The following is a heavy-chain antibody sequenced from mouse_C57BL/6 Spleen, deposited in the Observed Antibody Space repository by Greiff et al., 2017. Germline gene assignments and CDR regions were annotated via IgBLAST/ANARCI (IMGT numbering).Heavy chain of an antibody. V-gene: IGHV5-17*01. J-gene: IGHJ1*03. D-gene: IGHD2-12*01. CDR2: ISSGSSTI. Sequence: EVKLLESGGGLVKPGGSLKLSCAASGFTFSDYGMHWVRQAPEKGLEWVAYISSGSSTIYYADKVKGQFTLSRDKAKNTLFLQMTRLRSEDTAMYFCARGNYSSPWYFDVWGTGTTVTVSS. CDR1: GFTFSDYG. CDR3: ARGNYSSPWYFDV.